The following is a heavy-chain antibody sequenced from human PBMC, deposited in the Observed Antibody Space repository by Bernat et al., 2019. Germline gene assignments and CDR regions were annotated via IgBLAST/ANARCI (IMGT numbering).Heavy chain of an antibody. V-gene: IGHV4-61*05. CDR1: GGSISSSSYY. Sequence: QLQLQESGPGLVKPSETLSLTCTVSGGSISSSSYYWSWIRQPPGKGLEWIGYIYYSGSTNYNPSLKSRVTISVDTSKNQFSLKLSSVTAADTAVYYCARTQIRYSSSSYYYYGMDVWGQGTTVTVSS. D-gene: IGHD6-13*01. J-gene: IGHJ6*02. CDR3: ARTQIRYSSSSYYYYGMDV. CDR2: IYYSGST.